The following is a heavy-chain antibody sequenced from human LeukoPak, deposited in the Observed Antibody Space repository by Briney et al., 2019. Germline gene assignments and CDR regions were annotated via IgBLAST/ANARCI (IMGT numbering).Heavy chain of an antibody. CDR3: AALVGATDLDY. CDR2: IWYDGSNK. CDR1: GFTFSSYG. Sequence: PGRSLRLSCAASGFTFSSYGMHWVRQAPGKGLEWVAVIWYDGSNKYYADSVKGRFTISRDNSKNTLYLQMNRLRAEDTAVYYCAALVGATDLDYWGQGTLVTVSS. J-gene: IGHJ4*02. D-gene: IGHD1-26*01. V-gene: IGHV3-33*01.